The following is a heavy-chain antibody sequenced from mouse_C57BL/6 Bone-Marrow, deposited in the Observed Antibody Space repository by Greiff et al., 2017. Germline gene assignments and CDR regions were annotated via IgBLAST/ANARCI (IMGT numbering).Heavy chain of an antibody. CDR2: FYPGSGST. D-gene: IGHD2-4*01. Sequence: QVQLQQPGAELVKPGASVKMSCKASGYTFTSYWITWVKQRPGQGLEWIGDFYPGSGSTKYNEKFKSKATLTVDTSSSTAYMQLSSLTSEDSAVYCCAREGDDYDEGYYAMDYWGQGTSVTVSS. V-gene: IGHV1-55*01. J-gene: IGHJ4*01. CDR3: AREGDDYDEGYYAMDY. CDR1: GYTFTSYW.